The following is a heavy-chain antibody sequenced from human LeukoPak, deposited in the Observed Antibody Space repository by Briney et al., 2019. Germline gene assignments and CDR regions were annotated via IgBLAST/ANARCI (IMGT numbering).Heavy chain of an antibody. D-gene: IGHD3-9*01. J-gene: IGHJ4*02. CDR2: IHYRGST. CDR1: GGSISSYY. Sequence: SETLSLTCSVSGGSISSYYWSWIREWLEKGVWWIWYIHYRGSTNYNPSLKSRVTISVDTSKKQVSLNLSSVTAADTAVYYCASIPLRRVDWYFNYWGQGTLVSVSS. CDR3: ASIPLRRVDWYFNY. V-gene: IGHV4-59*01.